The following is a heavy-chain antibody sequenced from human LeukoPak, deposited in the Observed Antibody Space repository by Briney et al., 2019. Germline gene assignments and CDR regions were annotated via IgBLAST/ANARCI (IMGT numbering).Heavy chain of an antibody. CDR1: GFTFSSFW. D-gene: IGHD3-10*01. V-gene: IGHV3-23*01. Sequence: PGGSLRLSCAASGFTFSSFWMHWVRQVPGKGLEWVSAISGSGGSTYYADSVKGRFTISRDNSKNTLYLQMNSLRAEDTAVYYCAKREALLWFGERIVDYWGQGTLVTVSS. CDR3: AKREALLWFGERIVDY. CDR2: ISGSGGST. J-gene: IGHJ4*02.